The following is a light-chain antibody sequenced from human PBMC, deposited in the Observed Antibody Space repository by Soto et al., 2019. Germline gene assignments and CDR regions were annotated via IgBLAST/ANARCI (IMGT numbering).Light chain of an antibody. CDR3: NAYGCTNNDVV. V-gene: IGLV2-8*01. CDR2: DVN. CDR1: SSDVGGYNY. Sequence: QSALTQPPSASGSPGQSVTISCTGTSSDVGGYNYVSWYRQNPGKAPQLIIYDVNKRPSGVPDRFSGSKSGNTASLPVSGLQAEDEADYFCNAYGCTNNDVVFGGGTKLTVL. J-gene: IGLJ2*01.